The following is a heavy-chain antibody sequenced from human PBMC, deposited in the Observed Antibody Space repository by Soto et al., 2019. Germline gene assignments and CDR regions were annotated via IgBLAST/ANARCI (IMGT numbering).Heavy chain of an antibody. CDR3: ARDYYGSGNYYYGMDV. CDR2: ISSSSSYI. V-gene: IGHV3-21*01. D-gene: IGHD3-10*01. CDR1: GFTFSSYS. J-gene: IGHJ6*02. Sequence: PGGSLRLSCAASGFTFSSYSMNWVRQAPGKGLEWVSSISSSSSYIYYADSVKGRFTISRDNAKNSLYLQMNSLRAEDTAVYYCARDYYGSGNYYYGMDVWGQGTTVTVS.